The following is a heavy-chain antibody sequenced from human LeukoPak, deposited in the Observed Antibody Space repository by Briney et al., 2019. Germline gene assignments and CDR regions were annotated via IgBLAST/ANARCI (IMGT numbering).Heavy chain of an antibody. J-gene: IGHJ6*02. CDR1: GYTFTSYA. V-gene: IGHV7-4-1*02. D-gene: IGHD3-9*01. CDR3: AREMYYDILTGYSYYYGMDV. CDR2: INTNTGNP. Sequence: ASVKVSCKASGYTFTSYAMNWVRQAPGQGLEWMGWINTNTGNPTYAQGFTGRFVFSLDTSVSTAYLQISSLKAEDTAVYYCAREMYYDILTGYSYYYGMDVWGQGTTVTVSS.